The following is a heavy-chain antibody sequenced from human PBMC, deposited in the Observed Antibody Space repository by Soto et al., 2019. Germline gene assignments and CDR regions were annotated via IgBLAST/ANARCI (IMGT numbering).Heavy chain of an antibody. J-gene: IGHJ4*02. CDR1: GGSFSGYY. CDR3: ARRIAVATDY. Sequence: SETLSLTCAVYGGSFSGYYWSCVRQPPGKGLEWIGEINHSGSTNYNPSLKSRVTISVDTSKNQFSLKLSSVTAADTAVYYCARRIAVATDYWGQGTLVTVSS. V-gene: IGHV4-34*01. CDR2: INHSGST. D-gene: IGHD6-19*01.